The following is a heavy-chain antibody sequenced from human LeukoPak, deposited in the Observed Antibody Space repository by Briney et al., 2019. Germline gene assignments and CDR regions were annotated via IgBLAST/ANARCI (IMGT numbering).Heavy chain of an antibody. CDR1: GFTFSSYS. J-gene: IGHJ3*02. CDR3: ARDPLSGRYAFDI. Sequence: GGSLRLSCAASGFTFSSYSMNWVRQAPGKGLEWVSSISSSSSYIYYADSVKGRFTISRDNAKSSLYLQMNSLRAEDTAVYYCARDPLSGRYAFDIWGQGTMVTVSS. V-gene: IGHV3-21*01. D-gene: IGHD2-8*02. CDR2: ISSSSSYI.